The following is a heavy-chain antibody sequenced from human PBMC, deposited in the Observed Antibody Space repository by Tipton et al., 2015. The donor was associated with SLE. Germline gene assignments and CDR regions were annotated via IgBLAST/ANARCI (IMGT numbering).Heavy chain of an antibody. CDR1: GGSISRYS. D-gene: IGHD2-15*01. Sequence: TLSLTCTVSGGSISRYSWSWIRQPPGKGLEWIGYIYYSGSTNYNPSLKSRVTISVDTSKNQFSLKLSSVTAADTAVYYCARDMRGGLFFDYWGQGTLVTVSS. CDR2: IYYSGST. J-gene: IGHJ4*02. CDR3: ARDMRGGLFFDY. V-gene: IGHV4-59*01.